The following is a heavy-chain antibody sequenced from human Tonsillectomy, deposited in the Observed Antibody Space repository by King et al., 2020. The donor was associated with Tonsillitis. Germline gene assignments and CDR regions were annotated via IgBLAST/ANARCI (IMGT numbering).Heavy chain of an antibody. CDR2: FDPEDGET. D-gene: IGHD4-17*01. CDR3: ATYTVTTSRYYYYYYGMDV. V-gene: IGHV1-24*01. Sequence: VQLVQSGAEVKKPGASVKVSCKVSGYTLTELSMHWVRQAPGKGLEWMGGFDPEDGETIYAQKFQGRVTMTEDTSTDTAYMELSSLRSEDTAVYYCATYTVTTSRYYYYYYGMDVWGQGTTVTVSS. CDR1: GYTLTELS. J-gene: IGHJ6*02.